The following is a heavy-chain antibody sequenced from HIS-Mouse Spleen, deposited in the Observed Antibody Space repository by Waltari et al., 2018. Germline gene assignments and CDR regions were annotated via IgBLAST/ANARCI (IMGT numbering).Heavy chain of an antibody. J-gene: IGHJ4*02. CDR1: GFTFSSYA. CDR2: ISYDGSNK. Sequence: QVQLVESGGGVVQPGRSLRLSCAASGFTFSSYAMHWFRQAPGKGLEWVAVISYDGSNKYYADSVKGRFTISRDNSKNTLYLQMNSLRAEDTAVYYCAKDRGSSGWHYFDYWGQGTLVTVSS. D-gene: IGHD6-19*01. CDR3: AKDRGSSGWHYFDY. V-gene: IGHV3-30*18.